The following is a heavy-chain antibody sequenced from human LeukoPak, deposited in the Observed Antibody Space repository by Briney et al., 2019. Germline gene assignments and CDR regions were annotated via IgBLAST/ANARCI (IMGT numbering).Heavy chain of an antibody. CDR1: GGSISSYY. D-gene: IGHD6-19*01. CDR2: IYYSGST. V-gene: IGHV4-59*08. CDR3: ARYLTSSGWSYYFDY. J-gene: IGHJ4*02. Sequence: SETLSLTCTVSGGSISSYYWSWIRQPPGKGLEWIGYIYYSGSTNYNPSLKSRVTISVDTSKNQFSLKLSSVTAADTAVYYCARYLTSSGWSYYFDYWGQGTLVTVSS.